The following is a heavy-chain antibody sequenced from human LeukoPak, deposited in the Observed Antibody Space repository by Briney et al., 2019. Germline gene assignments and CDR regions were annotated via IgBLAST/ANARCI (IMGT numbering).Heavy chain of an antibody. CDR3: ARVSSWTEEPDTGLDY. D-gene: IGHD6-13*01. CDR1: GGSFSGYY. J-gene: IGHJ4*02. V-gene: IGHV4-34*01. Sequence: AETLSLTCAVYGGSFSGYYWSWIRQPPGKGLEWIGEINHSGSTNYNPSLKSRVTISVDTSKNQFSLKLSSVTAADTAVYYCARVSSWTEEPDTGLDYWGQGTLVTVSS. CDR2: INHSGST.